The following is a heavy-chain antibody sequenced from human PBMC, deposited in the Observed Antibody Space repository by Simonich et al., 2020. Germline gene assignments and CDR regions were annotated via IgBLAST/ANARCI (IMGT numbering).Heavy chain of an antibody. D-gene: IGHD3-10*01. V-gene: IGHV3-21*01. Sequence: GGGLVKPGGSLRLSCAASGFTFSSYSMNWVRQAPGKGLEWVSSISSSSSYIYYADSVKGRFTISRDNATNSLYLQMNSLRAEDTAVYYCARDTSYYGSGSYYLDYWGQGTLVTVSS. J-gene: IGHJ4*02. CDR3: ARDTSYYGSGSYYLDY. CDR2: ISSSSSYI. CDR1: GFTFSSYS.